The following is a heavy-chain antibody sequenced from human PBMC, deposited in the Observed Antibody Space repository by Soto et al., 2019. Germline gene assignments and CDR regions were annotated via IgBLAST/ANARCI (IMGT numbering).Heavy chain of an antibody. Sequence: EVQLLDSGGGLVQPGGSLRLSCAASGFTFSNYVMTWVRQGPGKGLEWVSGISGSGGRSYYADSVKGRFTISRDNSKSTLYLQMNSLRAEDTAVYYCAKAYFVWSSEQPYYFDYWGQGTLVTVPS. CDR3: AKAYFVWSSEQPYYFDY. V-gene: IGHV3-23*01. CDR2: ISGSGGRS. D-gene: IGHD3-16*01. J-gene: IGHJ4*02. CDR1: GFTFSNYV.